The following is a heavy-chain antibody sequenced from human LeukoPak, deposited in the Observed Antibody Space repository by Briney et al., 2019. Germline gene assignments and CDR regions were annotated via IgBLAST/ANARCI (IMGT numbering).Heavy chain of an antibody. CDR2: IYTGGST. CDR1: GGSISSGNYY. Sequence: SQTLSLTCTVSGGSISSGNYYWSWIRQPAGKGLEWIGHIYTGGSTNYNPSLKSRVTISVDTSKNQFSLKLSSVTAADTAVYYCARESQYSSGWYRGFDYWGQGTLVTVSS. J-gene: IGHJ4*02. D-gene: IGHD6-19*01. V-gene: IGHV4-61*09. CDR3: ARESQYSSGWYRGFDY.